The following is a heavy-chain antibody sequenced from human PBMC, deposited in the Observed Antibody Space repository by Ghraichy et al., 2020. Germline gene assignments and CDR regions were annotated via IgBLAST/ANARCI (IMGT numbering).Heavy chain of an antibody. CDR3: ATDLNHDGG. CDR1: GFTFSDYW. D-gene: IGHD5-24*01. V-gene: IGHV3-7*03. J-gene: IGHJ4*02. CDR2: IKTNGNER. Sequence: GGSLRLSCAASGFTFSDYWMTWVRQAPGKGLGWVASIKTNGNERKYLNSLRGRFTISRDNAKNSLYLQMNSLRVDDTAVYYCATDLNHDGGWGQGTLVTVSS.